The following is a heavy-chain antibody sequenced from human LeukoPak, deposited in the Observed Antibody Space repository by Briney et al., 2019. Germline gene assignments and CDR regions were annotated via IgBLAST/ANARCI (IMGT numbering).Heavy chain of an antibody. D-gene: IGHD3-10*01. CDR1: GLTFGRYW. CDR2: INQDGSES. CDR3: AKDVGYYGSGSYYSD. Sequence: GGSLRLSCAASGLTFGRYWLTWVRQAPGKGLEWVANINQDGSESNYVYSVKGRFTISRDNSKNTLYLQMNSLRVEDTAVYYCAKDVGYYGSGSYYSDWGQGTLVTVSS. V-gene: IGHV3-7*01. J-gene: IGHJ4*02.